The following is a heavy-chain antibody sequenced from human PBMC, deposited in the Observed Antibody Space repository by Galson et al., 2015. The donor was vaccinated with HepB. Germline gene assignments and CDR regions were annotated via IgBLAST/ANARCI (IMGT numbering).Heavy chain of an antibody. CDR2: LNSDSSYI. CDR3: ARGKTGAGLLSPFDW. Sequence: LRLSCAASRFTFSSYTMNWVRQAPGRGLEWVSSLNSDSSYIHYADSVKGRFTISRDNAENSLYLQMNNLRVEDTAIYYCARGKTGAGLLSPFDWWGQGTLVTVSS. D-gene: IGHD2-15*01. J-gene: IGHJ4*02. CDR1: RFTFSSYT. V-gene: IGHV3-21*01.